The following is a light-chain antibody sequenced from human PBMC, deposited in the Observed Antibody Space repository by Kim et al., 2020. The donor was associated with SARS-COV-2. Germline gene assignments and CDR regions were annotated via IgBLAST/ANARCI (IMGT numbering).Light chain of an antibody. J-gene: IGKJ1*01. V-gene: IGKV3-20*01. Sequence: SQGEGPTPPSRASRLVRSSYLAGYHQKPGQAPSLLINGPSSRAPGIPARFSGSGSGQDFTSPISSLEPDDFPVYSCKQNGSSPDTFGHGTKVDI. CDR2: GPS. CDR1: RLVRSSY. CDR3: KQNGSSPDT.